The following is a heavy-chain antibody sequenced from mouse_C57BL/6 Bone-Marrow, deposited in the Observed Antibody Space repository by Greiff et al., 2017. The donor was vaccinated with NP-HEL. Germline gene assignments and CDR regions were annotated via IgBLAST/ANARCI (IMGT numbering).Heavy chain of an antibody. D-gene: IGHD1-1*01. CDR2: ISSGGSYT. CDR1: GFTFSSYG. V-gene: IGHV5-6*01. CDR3: ARRTTVVGYFDV. Sequence: EVQLVESGGDLVKPGGSLKLSCAASGFTFSSYGMSWVRQTPDKRLEWVATISSGGSYTYYPDSVKGRFTISRDNAKNTLYLQMSSLKSEDTAMYYCARRTTVVGYFDVWGTGTTVTVSS. J-gene: IGHJ1*03.